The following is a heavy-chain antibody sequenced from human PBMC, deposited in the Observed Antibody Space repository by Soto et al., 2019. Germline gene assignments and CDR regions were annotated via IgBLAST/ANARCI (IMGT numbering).Heavy chain of an antibody. CDR1: GGSISSSSYY. J-gene: IGHJ6*03. V-gene: IGHV4-39*01. Sequence: SETLSLTCTVSGGSISSSSYYWGWIRQPPGKGLEWIGSIYYSGSTYYNPSLKSRVTISVDTSKNQFSLKLSSVTAADTTVYYCARSYYCVGRDGDYYYYMDVWGKGTTVTVSS. CDR2: IYYSGST. D-gene: IGHD3-10*01. CDR3: ARSYYCVGRDGDYYYYMDV.